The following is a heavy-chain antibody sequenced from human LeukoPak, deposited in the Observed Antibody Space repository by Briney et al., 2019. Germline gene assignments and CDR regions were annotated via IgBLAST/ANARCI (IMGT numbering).Heavy chain of an antibody. J-gene: IGHJ6*02. CDR3: ARDKEDYYYGMDV. Sequence: GGSLRLSCAASGFTFSSYGMHWVRQAPGKGLEWVAVISYDGSNKYYADSVKGRFTISRDNSKNTLYLQINSLRAEDTAVYYCARDKEDYYYGMDVWGQGTTVTVS. D-gene: IGHD2-15*01. V-gene: IGHV3-30*03. CDR1: GFTFSSYG. CDR2: ISYDGSNK.